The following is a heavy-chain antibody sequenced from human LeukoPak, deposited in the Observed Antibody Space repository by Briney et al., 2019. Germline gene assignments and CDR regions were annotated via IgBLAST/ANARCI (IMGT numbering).Heavy chain of an antibody. D-gene: IGHD6-19*01. V-gene: IGHV3-30-3*01. Sequence: PGGSLRLSCAASGFTFSSSAMHWVRQAPDKGLEWVAVISYDGSNKYYAGSVKGRFTISRDNSKNTLYLQMNSLRADDTAVYYCARDRDSSDWYEGFDYWGQGTLVTVSS. CDR1: GFTFSSSA. CDR3: ARDRDSSDWYEGFDY. CDR2: ISYDGSNK. J-gene: IGHJ4*02.